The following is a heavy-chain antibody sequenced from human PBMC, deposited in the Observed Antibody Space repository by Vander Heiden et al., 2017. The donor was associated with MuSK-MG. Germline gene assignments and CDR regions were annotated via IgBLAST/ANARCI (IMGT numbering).Heavy chain of an antibody. J-gene: IGHJ4*02. D-gene: IGHD4-17*01. V-gene: IGHV4-38-2*02. CDR2: IYQSGST. CDR1: GYSISRGYY. CDR3: ARGDPDYGDLGDY. Sequence: QVQLQESGPGLVKPSETLSLTCTVSGYSISRGYYWGWIRQPPGKGLEWIGSIYQSGSTYYNPSLKSRVTISVDTSKNQFSLKLSSVTAADTAVYYCARGDPDYGDLGDYWGQGTLVTVSS.